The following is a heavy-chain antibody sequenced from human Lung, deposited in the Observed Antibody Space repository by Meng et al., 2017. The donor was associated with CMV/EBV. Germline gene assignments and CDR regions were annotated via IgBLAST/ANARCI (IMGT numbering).Heavy chain of an antibody. CDR2: LSSDGNTK. D-gene: IGHD6-6*01. J-gene: IGHJ4*02. CDR1: GFIFSKYV. CDR3: ARELKLRVKFDN. Sequence: SCPASGFIFSKYVMHWVRQAPGKGLEWVAALSSDGNTKYYGNSARGRFTMSRDNSQNTVYLDMPGQRPEDTALYYCARELKLRVKFDNWGQGTMVTVSS. V-gene: IGHV3-30*03.